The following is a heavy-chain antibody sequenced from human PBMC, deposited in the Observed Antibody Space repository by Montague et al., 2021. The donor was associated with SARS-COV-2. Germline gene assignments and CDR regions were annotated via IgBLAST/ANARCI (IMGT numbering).Heavy chain of an antibody. V-gene: IGHV3-74*01. Sequence: SLRLSCAASGFTFSSYSMDWVRQPPGKGLVWVSRINSDGSGTHYADSVKGRFTISRDNAKNTLYLQMNSLRAEDTAVYYCVRTFSESSGHYYVSFFDLWGRGTLVTVSS. D-gene: IGHD3-22*01. CDR3: VRTFSESSGHYYVSFFDL. CDR2: INSDGSGT. CDR1: GFTFSSYS. J-gene: IGHJ2*01.